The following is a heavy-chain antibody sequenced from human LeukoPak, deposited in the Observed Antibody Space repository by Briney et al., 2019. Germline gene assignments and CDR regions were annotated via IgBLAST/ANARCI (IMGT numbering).Heavy chain of an antibody. CDR1: GYTFTGYY. V-gene: IGHV1-2*02. J-gene: IGHJ4*02. Sequence: GSVEVSCKASGYTFTGYYMHWVRQAPGQGLEWMGWINPNSGGTNYAQKFQGRVTMTRDTSISTAYIELSRLRSDDTPVYYCAREVEDYYDSSGCYFDYWGQGTLVTVSS. CDR2: INPNSGGT. D-gene: IGHD3-22*01. CDR3: AREVEDYYDSSGCYFDY.